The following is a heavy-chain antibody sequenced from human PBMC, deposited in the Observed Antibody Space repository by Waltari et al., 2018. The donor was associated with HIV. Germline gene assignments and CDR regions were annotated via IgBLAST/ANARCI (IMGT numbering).Heavy chain of an antibody. CDR1: GFDFNTYT. Sequence: EVQLEQSGGGLVKTGGSLRLSCVTSGFDFNTYTLNCIRQAPGKGLDWVSSVSPTNYIYYADSVRGRFTVSRDNVKKSLYLQMNRLRVDDSALYFCALTDAHFDYWGRGSRVTVSS. J-gene: IGHJ4*02. V-gene: IGHV3-21*02. D-gene: IGHD2-21*02. CDR3: ALTDAHFDY. CDR2: VSPTNYI.